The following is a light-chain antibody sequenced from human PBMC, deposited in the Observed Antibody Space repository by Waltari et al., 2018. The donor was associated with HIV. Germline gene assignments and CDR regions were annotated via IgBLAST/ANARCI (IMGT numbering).Light chain of an antibody. CDR3: SSYAGSNNLL. CDR1: SSDVGSYNF. CDR2: EVS. Sequence: QSALTQPPSASGSPGQSVTISCTGTSSDVGSYNFVSWYKQHPGNAPKLLIFEVSKRPSGVPDRFSGSKSGNTASLTVSGLQPEDEADYYCSSYAGSNNLLFGGGTKLTVL. V-gene: IGLV2-8*01. J-gene: IGLJ2*01.